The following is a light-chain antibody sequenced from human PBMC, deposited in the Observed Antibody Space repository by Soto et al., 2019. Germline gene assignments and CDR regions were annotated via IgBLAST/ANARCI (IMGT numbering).Light chain of an antibody. CDR3: QQYQTYST. CDR1: QSIRSL. CDR2: DAS. V-gene: IGKV1-5*01. J-gene: IGKJ5*01. Sequence: EIRMTQSPSTLSATVCDRVTLNFRASQSIRSLLAWYQQKPGKAPKVLIYDASSLGNGVPSRFSGSGSGTEFTLTISSLQPDDFATYLCQQYQTYSTFGQGTRLEI.